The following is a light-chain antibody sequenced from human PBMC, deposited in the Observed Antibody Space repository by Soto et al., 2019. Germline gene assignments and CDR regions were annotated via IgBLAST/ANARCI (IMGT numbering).Light chain of an antibody. V-gene: IGKV3-11*01. CDR2: DAS. CDR3: QKRSNWPPIT. Sequence: EIVLTLSPATLSLSPGERATLSCRASQSVSSYLAWYQQKPGQAPRLLIYDASNRATGIPDRFSGSGSGTDFTLTISSLEPEDFAVYYCQKRSNWPPITFGQGTRLEIK. CDR1: QSVSSY. J-gene: IGKJ5*01.